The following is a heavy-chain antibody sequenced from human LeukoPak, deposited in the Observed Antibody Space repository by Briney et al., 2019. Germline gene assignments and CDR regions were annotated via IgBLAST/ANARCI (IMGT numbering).Heavy chain of an antibody. CDR2: INAGNGNK. V-gene: IGHV1-3*01. Sequence: ASVKVSCKASGYTFTSYAMHWVRQAPGQRLEWMGWINAGNGNKKYSQKFQGRVTITRDTSASTAYMELSSLRSEDTAVYYCARDPRYSSSWSYYYYYYGMDVWGQGTTVTVSS. D-gene: IGHD6-13*01. J-gene: IGHJ6*02. CDR3: ARDPRYSSSWSYYYYYYGMDV. CDR1: GYTFTSYA.